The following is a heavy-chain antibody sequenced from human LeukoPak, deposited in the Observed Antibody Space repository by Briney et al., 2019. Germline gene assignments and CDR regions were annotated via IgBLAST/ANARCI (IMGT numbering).Heavy chain of an antibody. J-gene: IGHJ4*02. CDR2: IYSGGST. Sequence: GSLRLSCAASGFTVSSNYMSWVRQAPGKGLEWVSVIYSGGSTYYADSVKGRFTISRDNSKNTLYLQMNSLRAEDTAVYYCARGAAGLLPYYFDYWGQGTLVTVSS. V-gene: IGHV3-53*01. D-gene: IGHD3-22*01. CDR1: GFTVSSNY. CDR3: ARGAAGLLPYYFDY.